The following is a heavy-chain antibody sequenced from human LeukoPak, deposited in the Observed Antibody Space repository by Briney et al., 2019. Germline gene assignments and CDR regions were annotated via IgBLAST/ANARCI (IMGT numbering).Heavy chain of an antibody. V-gene: IGHV4-34*01. CDR3: ARGGYCSGGSCYYDAFDI. CDR2: INHSGST. Sequence: SETLSLTCAVYGESFSGYYWSWIRQPPGKGLEWIGEINHSGSTNYNPSLKSRVTISVDTSKNQFSLKLSSVTAADMAVYYCARGGYCSGGSCYYDAFDIWGQGTMVTVSS. J-gene: IGHJ3*02. D-gene: IGHD2-15*01. CDR1: GESFSGYY.